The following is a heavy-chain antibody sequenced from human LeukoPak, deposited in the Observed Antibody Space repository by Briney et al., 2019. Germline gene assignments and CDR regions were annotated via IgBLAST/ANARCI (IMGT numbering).Heavy chain of an antibody. Sequence: GGSLRLSCAASGFTFSSYAMSWVRQAPGKGLEWVSAISGSGGSTYYADSVKGRFIISRDNSKSTLYLQMNSLRAEDTAVYYCAKDRGVRGARQFDYWGQGTLVTVSS. CDR3: AKDRGVRGARQFDY. D-gene: IGHD3-10*01. J-gene: IGHJ4*02. V-gene: IGHV3-23*01. CDR2: ISGSGGST. CDR1: GFTFSSYA.